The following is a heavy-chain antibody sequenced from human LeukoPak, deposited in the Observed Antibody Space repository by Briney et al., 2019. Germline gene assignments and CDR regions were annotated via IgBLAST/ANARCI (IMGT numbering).Heavy chain of an antibody. D-gene: IGHD6-19*01. Sequence: GGSLRLSCAASGFTFSSYAMSWVRQAPGKGLEWVSVISGSGGSTYYANSVKGRFTISRDNSKNTLYLQMNSLRPEDTAVYYCAKYPYSSGWYPLDYWGQGTLVTVSS. J-gene: IGHJ4*02. CDR1: GFTFSSYA. CDR2: ISGSGGST. CDR3: AKYPYSSGWYPLDY. V-gene: IGHV3-23*01.